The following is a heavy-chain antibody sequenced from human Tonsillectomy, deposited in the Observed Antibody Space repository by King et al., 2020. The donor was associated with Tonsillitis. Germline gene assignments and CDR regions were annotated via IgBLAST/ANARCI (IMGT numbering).Heavy chain of an antibody. CDR2: IYYSGST. CDR1: GGSISSSSYY. V-gene: IGHV4-39*01. J-gene: IGHJ2*01. D-gene: IGHD2-2*01. CDR3: ARRLGYCSSTSCRTGWYFDL. Sequence: QLQESGPGLVKPSETLSLTCTVSGGSISSSSYYWGWIRQPPGKGLEWIGSIYYSGSTYYNPSLKSRVTISVDTSKNQFSLKLSSVTAAETAVYYCARRLGYCSSTSCRTGWYFDLWGRGTLVTVSS.